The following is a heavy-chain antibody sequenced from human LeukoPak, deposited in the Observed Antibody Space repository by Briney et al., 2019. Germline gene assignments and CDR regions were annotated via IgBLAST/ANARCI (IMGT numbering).Heavy chain of an antibody. CDR2: FDPEDGET. D-gene: IGHD1-26*01. CDR3: ATDPGVYGKSSGSYPRWFDP. J-gene: IGHJ5*02. CDR1: GYTPSELS. Sequence: GASVKVSCKVSGYTPSELSLDWVRQAPGKGLEWMGGFDPEDGETIYAQKFQGRVTMTEDTSTDTAYMELSSLRSEDTAVYYCATDPGVYGKSSGSYPRWFDPWGQGTLVTVS. V-gene: IGHV1-24*01.